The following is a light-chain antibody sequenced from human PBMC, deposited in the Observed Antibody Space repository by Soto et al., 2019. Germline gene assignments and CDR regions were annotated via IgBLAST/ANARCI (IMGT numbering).Light chain of an antibody. CDR1: SSDIGAYNH. CDR2: EVT. V-gene: IGLV2-14*01. J-gene: IGLJ3*02. Sequence: QSALTQPASVSGSPGQSITISCTGTSSDIGAYNHVSWYQQHPGKAPKLMIYEVTNRPSGVSIRFSGSKSGSAASLTISGLQAEDEADYYCSSYSSISHGVFGGGTKLTVL. CDR3: SSYSSISHGV.